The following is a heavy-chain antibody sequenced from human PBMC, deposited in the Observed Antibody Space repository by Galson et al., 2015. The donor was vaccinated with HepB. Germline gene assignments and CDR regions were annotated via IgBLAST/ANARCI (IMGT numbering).Heavy chain of an antibody. Sequence: SVKVSCKVSGYTLSELSMHWVRQAPGKGLEWMGGLHPEDEETIYAQRFQGRVTMTEDTSTDTAYMELNSLRSEDTAVYYCATVSRGIVGALFQGRHHYYHYMDVWGKGTTVTVSS. V-gene: IGHV1-24*01. CDR2: LHPEDEET. CDR1: GYTLSELS. J-gene: IGHJ6*03. D-gene: IGHD1-26*01. CDR3: ATVSRGIVGALFQGRHHYYHYMDV.